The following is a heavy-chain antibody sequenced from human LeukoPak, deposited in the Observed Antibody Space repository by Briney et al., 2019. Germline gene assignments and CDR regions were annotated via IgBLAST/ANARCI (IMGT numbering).Heavy chain of an antibody. Sequence: SETLSLTCTVSGGSVSSRTYYWSWMRQPPGKGLEWIGYIYSSGSTNYNPSLKSRVTISVDTSKNQFSLKLTSVTAADTAVYYCARAPYYYDNSGYFRFDYWGQGTLVTVSS. V-gene: IGHV4-61*01. CDR1: GGSVSSRTYY. D-gene: IGHD3-22*01. J-gene: IGHJ4*02. CDR3: ARAPYYYDNSGYFRFDY. CDR2: IYSSGST.